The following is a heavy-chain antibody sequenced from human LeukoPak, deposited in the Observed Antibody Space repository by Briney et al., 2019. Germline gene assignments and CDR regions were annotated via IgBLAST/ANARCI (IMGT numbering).Heavy chain of an antibody. D-gene: IGHD6-13*01. V-gene: IGHV3-33*01. J-gene: IGHJ4*02. Sequence: PGGSLRLSCAASGFTFSSYGMHWVRQAPGKGLEWVAVIWYDGSNKYYADSVKGRFTISRDNSKNTLYLQMNSLRAEDTAVYYCARDGIAAALGYWGQGTLVTVSS. CDR3: ARDGIAAALGY. CDR1: GFTFSSYG. CDR2: IWYDGSNK.